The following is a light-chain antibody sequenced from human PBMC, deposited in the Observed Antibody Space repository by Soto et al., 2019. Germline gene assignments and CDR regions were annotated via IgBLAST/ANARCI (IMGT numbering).Light chain of an antibody. CDR3: QQYNNWPQT. Sequence: EIALTQSPGTLSLSPGERATLSCRASQSVSSSYLAWYQQKPGQAPRLLIYGASSRATGIPDRFSGSGSGTDFTLTISRLEPEDFAVYYCQQYNNWPQTFGQGTKVDI. CDR1: QSVSSSY. CDR2: GAS. V-gene: IGKV3-20*01. J-gene: IGKJ1*01.